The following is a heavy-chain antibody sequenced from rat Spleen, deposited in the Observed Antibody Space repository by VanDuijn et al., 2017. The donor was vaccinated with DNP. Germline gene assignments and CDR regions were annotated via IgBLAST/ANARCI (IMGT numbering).Heavy chain of an antibody. V-gene: IGHV5-7*01. Sequence: EVQLVESGGGLVQPGRSLKLSCAASRFTFSDYNMAWVRQAPKKGLEWVATISYDGGTTYYRDSVKGRFTISRDNAKSTLYLQMESLRSEDTATYYCAKNRYGGYQPYAMDVWGQGTSVTVSS. CDR2: ISYDGGTT. D-gene: IGHD1-11*01. J-gene: IGHJ4*01. CDR1: RFTFSDYN. CDR3: AKNRYGGYQPYAMDV.